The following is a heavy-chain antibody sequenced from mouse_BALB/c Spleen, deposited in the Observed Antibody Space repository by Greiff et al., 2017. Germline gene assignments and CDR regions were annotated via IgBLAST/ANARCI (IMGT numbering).Heavy chain of an antibody. D-gene: IGHD2-1*01. CDR3: AGGNFAD. CDR2: INPGSGGT. CDR1: GYAFTNYL. Sequence: QVQLQQSGAELVRPGTSVKVSCKASGYAFTNYLIEWVKQRPGQGLEWIGVINPGSGGTNYNEKFKGKATLTADKSSSTAYMQLSSLTSDDSAVYFCAGGNFADWGQGTLVTVSA. J-gene: IGHJ3*01. V-gene: IGHV1-54*01.